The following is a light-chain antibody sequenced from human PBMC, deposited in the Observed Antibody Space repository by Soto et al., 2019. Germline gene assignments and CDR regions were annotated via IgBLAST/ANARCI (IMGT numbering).Light chain of an antibody. V-gene: IGLV2-11*01. CDR2: DVS. CDR3: CSYAGSYTSL. Sequence: QSALTQPRSVSGSPGQSVTISCTGTSNDVGGYDYVSWYQQHPGKAPKLMLYDVSTRPSGVPHRFSGSKSGNTASLTISGLQAEDEADYYCCSYAGSYTSLFGGGTKLIVL. J-gene: IGLJ3*02. CDR1: SNDVGGYDY.